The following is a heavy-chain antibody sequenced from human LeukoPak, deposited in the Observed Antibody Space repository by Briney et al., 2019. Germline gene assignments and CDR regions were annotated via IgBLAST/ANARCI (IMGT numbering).Heavy chain of an antibody. Sequence: GGSLRLSCAASGFTFSSYAMHWVRQAPGKVLEWVAVISYDGSNKYYADSVKGRFTISRDNSKNTLYLQMNSLRAEDTAVYYCARDDGSGSDGFDYWGQGTLVTVSS. V-gene: IGHV3-30*01. D-gene: IGHD3-10*01. J-gene: IGHJ4*02. CDR3: ARDDGSGSDGFDY. CDR2: ISYDGSNK. CDR1: GFTFSSYA.